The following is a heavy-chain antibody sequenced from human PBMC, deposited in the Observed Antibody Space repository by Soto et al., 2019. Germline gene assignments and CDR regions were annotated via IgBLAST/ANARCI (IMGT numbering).Heavy chain of an antibody. V-gene: IGHV4-4*02. CDR1: GGSISSSNW. Sequence: QVQLQESGPGLVKPSGTLSLTCAVSGGSISSSNWWSWVRQPPGKGLEWIGEIYHSGSTNYNPSLKGRATLSVAKSQTQFSLKLSSVTAAATALCYCARDYYGSGSYYDYWGQGTLVTVSS. J-gene: IGHJ4*02. CDR3: ARDYYGSGSYYDY. D-gene: IGHD3-10*01. CDR2: IYHSGST.